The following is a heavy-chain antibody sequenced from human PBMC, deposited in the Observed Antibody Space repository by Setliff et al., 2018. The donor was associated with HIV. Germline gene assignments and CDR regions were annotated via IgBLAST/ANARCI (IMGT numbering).Heavy chain of an antibody. D-gene: IGHD3-10*01. CDR3: ARDRGIYNTAKGLDY. Sequence: TSETLSLTCTVSGGSMSSYYWSWIRQPAGKGLEWIGRIYPTGSSNYNPSLRSRVTMSVDTSKNQFSLNLNSVTAADTAVYYCARDRGIYNTAKGLDYWGQGTLVTVSS. CDR1: GGSMSSYY. V-gene: IGHV4-4*07. CDR2: IYPTGSS. J-gene: IGHJ4*02.